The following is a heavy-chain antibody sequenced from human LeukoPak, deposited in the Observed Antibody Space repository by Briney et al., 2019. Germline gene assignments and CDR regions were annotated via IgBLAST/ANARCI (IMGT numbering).Heavy chain of an antibody. V-gene: IGHV4-4*07. CDR1: GGSVSSYY. Sequence: SETLSLTCTVSGGSVSSYYWSWIRQPAGKGLEWIGRIYTSGSTNYNPSLKSRVTMSVDTSKNQFSLKLSSVTAADTTVYYCVRDMDYYGSGSYEIGAFDIWGQGTMVTVSS. CDR2: IYTSGST. CDR3: VRDMDYYGSGSYEIGAFDI. D-gene: IGHD3-10*01. J-gene: IGHJ3*02.